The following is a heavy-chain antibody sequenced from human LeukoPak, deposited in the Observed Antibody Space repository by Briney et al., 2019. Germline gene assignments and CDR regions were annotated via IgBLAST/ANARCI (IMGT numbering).Heavy chain of an antibody. CDR3: ARTTTVVSPFDY. J-gene: IGHJ4*02. CDR2: IIPIFGTA. V-gene: IGHV1-69*05. Sequence: SVKVSCKASGGTFSSYAISWVRQAPGQGLEWMGGIIPIFGTANYAQKFQGRVTITTDESTSTAYMELSSLRSEDTAVYYCARTTTVVSPFDYWGQGTLVTVSS. CDR1: GGTFSSYA. D-gene: IGHD4-23*01.